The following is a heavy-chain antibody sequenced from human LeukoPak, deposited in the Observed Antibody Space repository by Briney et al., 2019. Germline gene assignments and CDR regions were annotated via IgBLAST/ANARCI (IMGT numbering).Heavy chain of an antibody. CDR2: ISSSGSTI. V-gene: IGHV3-48*04. J-gene: IGHJ5*02. CDR3: AREMLAAVAAQS. Sequence: GSLRLSCAASGVTFSSYSMNWVRQAPGKGLEWGSYISSSGSTIYYADSVKGRFTISRDNAKNSLYLQMNSLRAEDTAVYYCAREMLAAVAAQSWGQGTLVTVSS. CDR1: GVTFSSYS. D-gene: IGHD6-19*01.